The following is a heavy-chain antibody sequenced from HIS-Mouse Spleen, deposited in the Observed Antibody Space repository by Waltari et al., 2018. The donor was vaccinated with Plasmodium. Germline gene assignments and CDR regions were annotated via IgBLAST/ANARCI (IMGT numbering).Heavy chain of an antibody. CDR3: ARERLNYFDY. D-gene: IGHD2-8*01. V-gene: IGHV4-59*01. CDR1: GGSISSYY. J-gene: IGHJ4*02. CDR2: IYYSGST. Sequence: QVQLQESRPGLVKPSETLSTTCTVSGGSISSYYGRWIRHRPGKGLEWVGYIYYSGSTNYNPSLKSRVTISVDTSKNQFSLKLSSVTAADTAVYYWARERLNYFDYWGQGTLVTVSS.